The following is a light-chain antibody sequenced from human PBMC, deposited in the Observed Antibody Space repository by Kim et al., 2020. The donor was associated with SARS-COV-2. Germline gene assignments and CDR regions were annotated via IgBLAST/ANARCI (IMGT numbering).Light chain of an antibody. Sequence: SSIHLAWYQQKPGQAPRLIIYGVSTRATDIPDRFSGSGSETDFTLTISRLEPEDFAVYYCQQYADSPPTFGQGTKVDIK. CDR2: GVS. J-gene: IGKJ1*01. CDR3: QQYADSPPT. CDR1: SSIH. V-gene: IGKV3-20*01.